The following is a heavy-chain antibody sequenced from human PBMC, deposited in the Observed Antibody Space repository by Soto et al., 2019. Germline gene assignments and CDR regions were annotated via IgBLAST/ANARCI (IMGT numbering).Heavy chain of an antibody. CDR3: VRRAIPAATQWGALDV. V-gene: IGHV3-23*01. CDR2: VIRVGEVS. D-gene: IGHD2-2*02. J-gene: IGHJ3*01. CDR1: GFTFSSFV. Sequence: GGSLRLSCAASGFTFSSFVMKWVRQAPGKGLEWVSTVIRVGEVSYSTDSVKGRFTISRDTSSRKMHPQMASVRAEDAGVYFCVRRAIPAATQWGALDVWGQGTVVTVSS.